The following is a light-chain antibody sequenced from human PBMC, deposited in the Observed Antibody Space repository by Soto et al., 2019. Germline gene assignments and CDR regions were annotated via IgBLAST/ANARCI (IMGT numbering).Light chain of an antibody. Sequence: DIQMTQSPSTLSASVGDRVKITCRASQTISGWLAWYQQNPGKAPKLLIYRASTLKSGAPSRFSGSGSGTEFTLTISSLQPDDFATYFCQQYDSYPLTFGGGTKVEIK. CDR1: QTISGW. J-gene: IGKJ4*01. CDR2: RAS. V-gene: IGKV1-5*03. CDR3: QQYDSYPLT.